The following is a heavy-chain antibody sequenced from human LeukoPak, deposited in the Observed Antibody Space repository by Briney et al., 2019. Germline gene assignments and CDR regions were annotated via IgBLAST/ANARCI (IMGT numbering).Heavy chain of an antibody. CDR3: ARSNSDYCSGGSCYQLAYYFDY. J-gene: IGHJ4*02. CDR1: GGTFSSYA. V-gene: IGHV1-69*13. Sequence: WASVKDSCKASGGTFSSYAISWVRQAPGQGLEWMGGIIPIFGTANYAQKFQGRVTITADESTSTAYMELSSLRSEDTAVYYCARSNSDYCSGGSCYQLAYYFDYWGQGTLVTVSS. D-gene: IGHD2-15*01. CDR2: IIPIFGTA.